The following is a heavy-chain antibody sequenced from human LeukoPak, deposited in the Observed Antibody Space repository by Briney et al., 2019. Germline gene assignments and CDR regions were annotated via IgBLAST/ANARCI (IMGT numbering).Heavy chain of an antibody. Sequence: ASVKVSCKASGGTFSSYAISWVRQAPGQGLEWMGGIIPIFGTANYAQKFQGRVTITADESTSTAYMELSSLRSEDTAVYYCARRLTGGCSSTSCYVAFDIWGQGTMVTVSS. CDR3: ARRLTGGCSSTSCYVAFDI. D-gene: IGHD2-2*01. J-gene: IGHJ3*02. CDR1: GGTFSSYA. CDR2: IIPIFGTA. V-gene: IGHV1-69*13.